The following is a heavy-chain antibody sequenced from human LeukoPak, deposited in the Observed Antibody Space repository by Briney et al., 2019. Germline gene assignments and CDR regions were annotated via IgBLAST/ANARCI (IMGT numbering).Heavy chain of an antibody. CDR1: GGSFSGYY. CDR3: AKGYYASGSYGWFDP. Sequence: SETLSLTCAVYGGSFSGYYWSWIRQPPGKGLEWIGEINHSGSTNYSPSLKSRVTISVDTSKNQFSLKLSSVTAADTAVYYCAKGYYASGSYGWFDPWGQGTLVTVSS. CDR2: INHSGST. V-gene: IGHV4-34*01. D-gene: IGHD3-10*01. J-gene: IGHJ5*02.